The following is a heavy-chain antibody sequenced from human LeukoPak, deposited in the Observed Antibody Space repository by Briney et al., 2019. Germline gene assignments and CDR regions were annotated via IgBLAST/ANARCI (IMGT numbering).Heavy chain of an antibody. CDR3: ARADPDSSSTLEVFDY. Sequence: SETLSLTCTVSGGSIRSYYWSWIRQPPGKGLEWIGYIYYSGSTNYNPSLKSRVSISVDTSKNQFSLKLSSVTAADTAVYYCARADPDSSSTLEVFDYWGQGTLVTVSS. D-gene: IGHD6-6*01. CDR2: IYYSGST. V-gene: IGHV4-59*01. J-gene: IGHJ4*02. CDR1: GGSIRSYY.